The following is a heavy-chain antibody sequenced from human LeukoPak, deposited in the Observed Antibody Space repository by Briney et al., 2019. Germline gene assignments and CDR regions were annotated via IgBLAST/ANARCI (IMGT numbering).Heavy chain of an antibody. V-gene: IGHV3-23*01. J-gene: IGHJ4*02. Sequence: GGSLRLSCAASGFTFSSYAMSWVRQAPGKGLEWVSAISGSGGSTYYADSVKGRFTISRDNSKNTLYLQMNSLRAEDTAAYYCAKDPNYYDSSGYYSDWGQGTLVTVSS. CDR3: AKDPNYYDSSGYYSD. CDR2: ISGSGGST. CDR1: GFTFSSYA. D-gene: IGHD3-22*01.